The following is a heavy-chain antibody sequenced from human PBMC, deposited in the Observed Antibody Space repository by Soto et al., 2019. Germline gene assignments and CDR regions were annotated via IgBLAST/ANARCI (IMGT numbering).Heavy chain of an antibody. CDR1: GGTFNSFA. Sequence: QVQLVQSGAEMKKPGSSVKVSCKTSGGTFNSFAISWLRQAPGQGLEWMGGISPLNQASTYAQKFQGRVSLSADESTSTAYMELRGLTSDDTAVYYCARDREISARPGGWFGPWGRGTLVTVSS. J-gene: IGHJ5*02. CDR2: ISPLNQAS. D-gene: IGHD6-6*01. V-gene: IGHV1-69*01. CDR3: ARDREISARPGGWFGP.